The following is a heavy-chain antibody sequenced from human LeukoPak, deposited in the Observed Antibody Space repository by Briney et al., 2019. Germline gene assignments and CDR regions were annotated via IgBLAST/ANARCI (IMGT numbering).Heavy chain of an antibody. J-gene: IGHJ4*02. V-gene: IGHV1-69*05. CDR3: ARGGISSSFDY. CDR1: GYTFTSYA. Sequence: ASVKVSCKASGYTFTSYAMNWVRQAPGQGLEWMGGIIPIFGTANYAQKFQGRVTITTDESTSTAYMELSSLRSEDTAVYYCARGGISSSFDYWGQGTLVTVPS. D-gene: IGHD6-13*01. CDR2: IIPIFGTA.